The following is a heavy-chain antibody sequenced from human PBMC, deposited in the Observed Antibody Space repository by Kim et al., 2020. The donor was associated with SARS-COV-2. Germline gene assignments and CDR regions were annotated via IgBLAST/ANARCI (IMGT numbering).Heavy chain of an antibody. D-gene: IGHD3-16*01. V-gene: IGHV3-53*01. Sequence: DSVKGRFTISRDHSKSTLYLQMNSLRAEDTAVYYCARELDVYNYVYFDYWGQGTLVTVSS. J-gene: IGHJ4*02. CDR3: ARELDVYNYVYFDY.